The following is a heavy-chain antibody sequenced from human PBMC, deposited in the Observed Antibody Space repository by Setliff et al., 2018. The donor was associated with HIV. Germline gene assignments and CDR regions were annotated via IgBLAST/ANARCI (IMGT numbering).Heavy chain of an antibody. CDR3: ARDRRGSGSYTPYYYYSMDV. Sequence: ASVKVSCKASGYTFTSYYMHWVRQAPGQGLEWMGIINPSGGSTSYAQKFQGRVTMTRDTSTSTVYMELSSLRSEDTAVYYCARDRRGSGSYTPYYYYSMDVWGQGTTVTVAS. CDR2: INPSGGST. V-gene: IGHV1-46*01. CDR1: GYTFTSYY. J-gene: IGHJ6*02. D-gene: IGHD3-10*01.